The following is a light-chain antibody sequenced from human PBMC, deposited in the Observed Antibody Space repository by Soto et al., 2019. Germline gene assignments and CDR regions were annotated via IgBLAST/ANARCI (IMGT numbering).Light chain of an antibody. Sequence: EIVMTQSPATLSVSPGERATLSCRASQSVSSNLAWYQQKPGQAPRLLIYGASTRATGIPARFSGSGSGAELTLAITSLQSEDFATYYCQQYQSWPWTFGQGTKVEIK. CDR2: GAS. V-gene: IGKV3-15*01. CDR1: QSVSSN. J-gene: IGKJ1*01. CDR3: QQYQSWPWT.